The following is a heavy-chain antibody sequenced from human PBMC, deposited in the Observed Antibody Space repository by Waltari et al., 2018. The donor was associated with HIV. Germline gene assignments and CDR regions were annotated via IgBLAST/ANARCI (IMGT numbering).Heavy chain of an antibody. CDR3: ARGAIAAAGTI. J-gene: IGHJ4*02. D-gene: IGHD6-13*01. V-gene: IGHV3-30*01. Sequence: QVQLVESGGGVVQPGRSLRLSCAASEFTFSSYAMHWVRQAPGNGLEWVAVISYDGSNKFYADSVKGRFTISRDNSKNTLYLQMNSLRPEDTAVYYCARGAIAAAGTIWGQGTLVTVSS. CDR1: EFTFSSYA. CDR2: ISYDGSNK.